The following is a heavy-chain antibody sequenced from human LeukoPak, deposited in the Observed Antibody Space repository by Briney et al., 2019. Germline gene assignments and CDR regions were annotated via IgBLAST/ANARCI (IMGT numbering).Heavy chain of an antibody. CDR2: INHSGST. CDR3: ARGLRWKGYFDY. D-gene: IGHD4-23*01. J-gene: IGHJ4*02. V-gene: IGHV4-34*01. Sequence: SETLSLTCAAYGGSFSGYYWSWIRQPPGKGLEWIGEINHSGSTNYNPSLKSRVTISVDTSKNQFSLKLSSVTAADTAVYYCARGLRWKGYFDYWGQGTLVTVSS. CDR1: GGSFSGYY.